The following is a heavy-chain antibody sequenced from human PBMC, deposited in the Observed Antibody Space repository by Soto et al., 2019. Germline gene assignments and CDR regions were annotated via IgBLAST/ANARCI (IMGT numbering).Heavy chain of an antibody. CDR1: GFTFSSYS. J-gene: IGHJ4*02. CDR2: ISSSSSYI. V-gene: IGHV3-21*01. CDR3: ARVGSSLDY. D-gene: IGHD6-13*01. Sequence: GGSLRLSCAASGFTFSSYSMNWVRQAPGKGLEWVSSISSSSSYIYYADSVKGRFTISRDNAKNSLYLQMNSLRAEDTAVYYCARVGSSLDYWGQGTLVTVSS.